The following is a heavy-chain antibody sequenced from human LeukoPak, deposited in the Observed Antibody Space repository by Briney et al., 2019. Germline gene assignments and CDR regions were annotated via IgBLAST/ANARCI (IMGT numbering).Heavy chain of an antibody. J-gene: IGHJ4*02. Sequence: GGSLRLSCAASGFTFSDYYMSWIRQAPGKGLEWVSYISGTGSTIYYADSVKGRFTISRDNAKDSLYLQMSSLRGEDTAVYYCARGVGYGSGSYWGQGTLSPSPQ. D-gene: IGHD3-10*01. V-gene: IGHV3-11*01. CDR2: ISGTGSTI. CDR3: ARGVGYGSGSY. CDR1: GFTFSDYY.